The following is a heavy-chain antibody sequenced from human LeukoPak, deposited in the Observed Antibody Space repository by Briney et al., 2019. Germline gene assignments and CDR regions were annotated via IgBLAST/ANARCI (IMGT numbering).Heavy chain of an antibody. V-gene: IGHV3-7*01. J-gene: IGHJ4*02. D-gene: IGHD2-2*01. CDR2: IKQDGSEK. CDR3: ARGPYCDSTSCQSFFDY. CDR1: GFTFSSYW. Sequence: PGGSLRLSCAASGFTFSSYWITWVRQAPGKGLEWVANIKQDGSEKYYEDSVKGRFTISRDNAKNSVSVQMNSLRAEDTAVYYCARGPYCDSTSCQSFFDYWGQGALVTVSS.